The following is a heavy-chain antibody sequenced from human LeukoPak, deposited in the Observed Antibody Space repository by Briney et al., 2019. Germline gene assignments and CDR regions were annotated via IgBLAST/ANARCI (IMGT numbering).Heavy chain of an antibody. D-gene: IGHD6-13*01. Sequence: GGSLRLSCAASGFTFSSYGMHWVRQAPGKGLEWVAVISYDGSNKYYADSVKGRFTISRDNSKNTLYLQMNSLRAEDTAVYYCAKELGMAAAGKTFFDNWGQGTLATVSS. CDR2: ISYDGSNK. V-gene: IGHV3-30*18. CDR3: AKELGMAAAGKTFFDN. J-gene: IGHJ4*02. CDR1: GFTFSSYG.